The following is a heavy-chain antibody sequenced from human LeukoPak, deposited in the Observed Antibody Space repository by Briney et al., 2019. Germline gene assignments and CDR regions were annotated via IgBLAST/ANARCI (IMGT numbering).Heavy chain of an antibody. Sequence: GGSLRLSCAASGFTFSSYAMLWVRQAPGKGLEWVAVISYDGSNKYYADSVKGRFTISRDNSKNTLYLQMNSLRAEDTAVYYCARDRHPRGSSSWYGGYYYYYMDVWGKGTTVTVSS. CDR2: ISYDGSNK. V-gene: IGHV3-30-3*01. CDR3: ARDRHPRGSSSWYGGYYYYYMDV. CDR1: GFTFSSYA. D-gene: IGHD6-13*01. J-gene: IGHJ6*03.